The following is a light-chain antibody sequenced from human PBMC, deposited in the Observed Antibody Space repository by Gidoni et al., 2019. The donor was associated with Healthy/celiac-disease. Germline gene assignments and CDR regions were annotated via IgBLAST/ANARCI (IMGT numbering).Light chain of an antibody. J-gene: IGKJ4*01. CDR2: GAS. V-gene: IGKV3-20*01. Sequence: EIVLTQSPGTLPLSPGERATLSCRASQSVSSSYLAWYQQKPGQAPRLLIYGASSRATGIPDRFSGSGSGTDFTLTISRLEPEDFAVYYCQQYGSSLLTFGGXTKVEIK. CDR3: QQYGSSLLT. CDR1: QSVSSSY.